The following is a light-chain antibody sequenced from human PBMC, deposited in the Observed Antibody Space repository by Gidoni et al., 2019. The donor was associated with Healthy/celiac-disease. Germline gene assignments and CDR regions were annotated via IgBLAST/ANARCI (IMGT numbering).Light chain of an antibody. V-gene: IGKV3-20*01. CDR1: QRVSSSY. Sequence: VLTQSPGTLSLSPGERATLSCRASQRVSSSYLAWYQQKPGQAPRLLIYGASSRATGIPDRFSGSGSGTDFTLTISRLEPEDFAVYYCQQYGSSPTFGQGTRLEIK. CDR2: GAS. J-gene: IGKJ5*01. CDR3: QQYGSSPT.